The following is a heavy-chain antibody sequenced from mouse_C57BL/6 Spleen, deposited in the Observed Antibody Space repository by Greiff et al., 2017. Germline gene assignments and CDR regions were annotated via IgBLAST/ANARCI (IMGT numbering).Heavy chain of an antibody. CDR1: GFTFSDYY. CDR3: ARHGLPSYAMDY. V-gene: IGHV5-12*01. Sequence: EVMLVESGGGLVQPGGSLKLSCAASGFTFSDYYMYWVRQTPEKRLEWVAYISNGGGSTYYPDTVKGRFTISRDNAKNTLYLQMSRLKSEDTAMYYCARHGLPSYAMDYWGQGTSVTVSS. J-gene: IGHJ4*01. CDR2: ISNGGGST. D-gene: IGHD6-1*01.